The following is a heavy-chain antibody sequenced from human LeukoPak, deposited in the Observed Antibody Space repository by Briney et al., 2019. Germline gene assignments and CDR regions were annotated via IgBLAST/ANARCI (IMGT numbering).Heavy chain of an antibody. CDR1: GFTFSSYS. CDR2: ISSSSSYI. CDR3: ASHSSGWYSDFDY. J-gene: IGHJ4*02. V-gene: IGHV3-21*01. D-gene: IGHD6-19*01. Sequence: PGGSLRLSCAASGFTFSSYSMNWVRQAPGKGLEWVSSISSSSSYIYYADSVKGRFTISRDNAKNSLYLQMNSLRAEDTAVYYCASHSSGWYSDFDYWGQGTLVTVSS.